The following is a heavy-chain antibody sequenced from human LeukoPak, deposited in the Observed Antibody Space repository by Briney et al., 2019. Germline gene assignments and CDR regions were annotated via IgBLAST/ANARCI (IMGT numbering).Heavy chain of an antibody. J-gene: IGHJ4*02. CDR2: ISRTSSYI. D-gene: IGHD1/OR15-1a*01. V-gene: IGHV3-21*01. CDR3: VTRASVDGKTRF. CDR1: GLPFSTYS. Sequence: KTGGSLRLSCAASGLPFSTYSMNWVRQAPGKGLEGVSTISRTSSYIYEADSVKGRFTISRDNANNSLYLQMNNVRDDDTAVYYCVTRASVDGKTRFWGRGTLVTVSS.